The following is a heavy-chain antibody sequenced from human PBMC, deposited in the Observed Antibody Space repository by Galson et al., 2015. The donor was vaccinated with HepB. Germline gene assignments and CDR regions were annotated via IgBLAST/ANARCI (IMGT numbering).Heavy chain of an antibody. CDR2: IYPGDSDT. V-gene: IGHV5-51*03. J-gene: IGHJ4*02. CDR3: ARPGAFTVRGPLRLGEYRGEYYFDY. Sequence: QSGAEVKKPGESLKISCKGSGYSFTSYWIGWVRQMPGKGLEWMGIIYPGDSDTRYSPSFQGQVTISADKSISTAYLQWSSLKASDTAMYYCARPGAFTVRGPLRLGEYRGEYYFDYWGQGTLVTVSS. CDR1: GYSFTSYW. D-gene: IGHD3-16*01.